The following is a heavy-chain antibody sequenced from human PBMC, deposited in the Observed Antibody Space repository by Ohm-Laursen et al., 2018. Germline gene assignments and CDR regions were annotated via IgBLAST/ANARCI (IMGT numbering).Heavy chain of an antibody. CDR2: IGSGYTP. D-gene: IGHD1-14*01. Sequence: SLRLSCTASGFTFSIYEMNWVRQAPEKGLEWVSYIGSGYTPHYADSVKGRFTISRDNAKNSLYLQMTSLTAEDTAIYYCARDPIDNNGYNPDYWGQGTLVTVSS. CDR3: ARDPIDNNGYNPDY. V-gene: IGHV3-48*03. J-gene: IGHJ4*02. CDR1: GFTFSIYE.